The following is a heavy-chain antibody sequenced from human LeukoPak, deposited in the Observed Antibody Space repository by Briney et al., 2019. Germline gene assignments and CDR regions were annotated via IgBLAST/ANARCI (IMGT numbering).Heavy chain of an antibody. D-gene: IGHD6-13*01. Sequence: GGSLRLSCTASGFTFRNYGMNWVRQAPGKGLEWVAVISYDGSNKYYADSVKGRFTISRDNSKNTLYLQMNSLRAEDTAVYYCARDSLYSSSWYDYWGQGTLVTVSS. V-gene: IGHV3-30*19. J-gene: IGHJ4*02. CDR2: ISYDGSNK. CDR3: ARDSLYSSSWYDY. CDR1: GFTFRNYG.